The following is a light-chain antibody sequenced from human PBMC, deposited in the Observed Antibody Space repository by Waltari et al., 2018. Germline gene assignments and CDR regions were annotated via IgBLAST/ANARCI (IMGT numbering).Light chain of an antibody. Sequence: ELVLTQSPGTLSLSPGERATLSCRASQRFSRTLAGYQQKPGQAPGLLIIGASTRATGIPEGFSGGGSGTDFSLTISRLEPEDFAVYYCQHYVRLPATFGQGTKVEIK. J-gene: IGKJ1*01. CDR1: QRFSRT. CDR3: QHYVRLPAT. V-gene: IGKV3-20*01. CDR2: GAS.